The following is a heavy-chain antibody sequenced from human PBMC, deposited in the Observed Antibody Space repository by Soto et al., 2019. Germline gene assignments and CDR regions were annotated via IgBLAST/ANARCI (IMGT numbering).Heavy chain of an antibody. CDR3: AKDNCISTSCYRLYNWFGR. CDR2: ISYGGSNK. D-gene: IGHD2-2*01. Sequence: QVQLVESGGGVVQPGRSLRLSCAASGFTFSSYGMHWVRQAPGKGLEWVAVISYGGSNKYYADSVKGRFTISRDNSKNTPYLQMNNLRAEHTAVYYCAKDNCISTSCYRLYNWFGRWGQGTLVTVSS. J-gene: IGHJ5*02. CDR1: GFTFSSYG. V-gene: IGHV3-30*18.